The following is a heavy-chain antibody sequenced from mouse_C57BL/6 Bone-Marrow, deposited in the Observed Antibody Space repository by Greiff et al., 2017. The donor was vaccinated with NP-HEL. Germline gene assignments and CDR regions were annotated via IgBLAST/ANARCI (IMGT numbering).Heavy chain of an antibody. CDR2: IYPGGGYT. J-gene: IGHJ3*01. D-gene: IGHD2-13*01. CDR3: ARLRLLGFAY. CDR1: GYTFTNYW. Sequence: QVQLKQSGAELVRPGTSVKMSCKASGYTFTNYWIGWAKQRPGHGLEWIGDIYPGGGYTNYNEKFKGQATLTADKSSSTAYMQFSSLTSEDSAIYYCARLRLLGFAYWGQGTLVTVSA. V-gene: IGHV1-63*01.